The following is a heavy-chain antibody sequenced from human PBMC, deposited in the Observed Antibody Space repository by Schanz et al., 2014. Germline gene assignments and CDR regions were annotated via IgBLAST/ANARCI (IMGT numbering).Heavy chain of an antibody. CDR3: ARKVVATIGGYYDN. CDR2: ISGSGGST. CDR1: GFTFSSYA. J-gene: IGHJ4*02. Sequence: VRLVESGGGVVQPGRSLRLSCTASGFTFSSYAMSWVRQAPGKGLEWVSAISGSGGSTYYADSVRGRFTISRDNAENTLFLQMNSLRAEDTAVYYCARKVVATIGGYYDNWGQGTLVIVSS. D-gene: IGHD5-12*01. V-gene: IGHV3-23*04.